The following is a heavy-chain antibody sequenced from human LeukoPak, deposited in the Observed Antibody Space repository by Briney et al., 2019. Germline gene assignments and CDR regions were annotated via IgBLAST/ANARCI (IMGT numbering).Heavy chain of an antibody. CDR2: ISYDGSNK. CDR1: GFTFSSYA. D-gene: IGHD2-21*01. Sequence: GGSLRLSCAASGFTFSSYAMHWVRQAPGKGLEWVAVISYDGSNKYYADSVKGRFTISRDNSKNTLYLQMNSLRAEDTAVYYCARRHSRFVYWGQGTLVTVSS. CDR3: ARRHSRFVY. V-gene: IGHV3-30-3*01. J-gene: IGHJ4*02.